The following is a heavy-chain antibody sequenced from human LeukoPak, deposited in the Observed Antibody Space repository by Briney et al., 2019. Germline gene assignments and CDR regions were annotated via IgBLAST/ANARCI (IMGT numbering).Heavy chain of an antibody. CDR1: GFTFSSYG. D-gene: IGHD5-24*01. V-gene: IGHV3-30*03. J-gene: IGHJ6*02. CDR3: ARDLEMATIAYYYYYGMDV. Sequence: GRFLRLSCAASGFTFSSYGMHWVRQAPGKGLEWVAVISYDGSNKYYADSVKGRFTISRDNSKNTLYLQMNSLRAEDTAVYYCARDLEMATIAYYYYYGMDVWGQGTTVTVSS. CDR2: ISYDGSNK.